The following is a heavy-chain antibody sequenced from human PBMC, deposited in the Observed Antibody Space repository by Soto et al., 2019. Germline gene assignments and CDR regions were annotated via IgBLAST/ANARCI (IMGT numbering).Heavy chain of an antibody. CDR3: ARGEGSSYNRPYNWFDP. Sequence: GGSLRLSCAASGFTFSSYSMNWVRQAPGKGLEWVSYISSSSSTIYYADSVKGRFTISRDNAKNSLYLQMNSLRAEDTAVYYCARGEGSSYNRPYNWFDPWGQGTLVTVSS. CDR1: GFTFSSYS. CDR2: ISSSSSTI. D-gene: IGHD6-13*01. J-gene: IGHJ5*02. V-gene: IGHV3-48*01.